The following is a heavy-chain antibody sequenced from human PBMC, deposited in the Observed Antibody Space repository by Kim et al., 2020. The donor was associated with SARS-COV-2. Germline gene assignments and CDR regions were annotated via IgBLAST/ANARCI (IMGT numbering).Heavy chain of an antibody. CDR1: GFTFSRYW. V-gene: IGHV3-7*03. CDR3: ARGIVVVAAATRDYYYYFGMDV. CDR2: IKQDGSEK. Sequence: GGSLRLSCAASGFTFSRYWMSWVRQAPGKGLEWVANIKQDGSEKYYVDSVKGRFTISRDNAKNSLYLQMNSLRVEDTAVYYCARGIVVVAAATRDYYYYFGMDVWGQGTTVTVSS. D-gene: IGHD2-2*01. J-gene: IGHJ6*01.